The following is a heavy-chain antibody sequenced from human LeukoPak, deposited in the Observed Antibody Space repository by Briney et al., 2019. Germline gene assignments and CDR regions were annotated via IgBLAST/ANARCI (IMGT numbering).Heavy chain of an antibody. CDR3: ARDVADAFDM. Sequence: PGRSLRLSCAASGLPFSSYGMHWVRQAPGKGLEWVAVNWYDGSKTYYADSVKGRFTISRDNSKNTLYLQMDSLRAEDTAVYYCARDVADAFDMWGQGTVVTVSS. J-gene: IGHJ3*02. D-gene: IGHD2-21*01. CDR2: NWYDGSKT. CDR1: GLPFSSYG. V-gene: IGHV3-33*01.